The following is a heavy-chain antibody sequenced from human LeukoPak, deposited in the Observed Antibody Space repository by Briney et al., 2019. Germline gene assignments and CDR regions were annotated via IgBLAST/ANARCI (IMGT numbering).Heavy chain of an antibody. J-gene: IGHJ6*03. CDR3: ARVEEGYGSGRRENYYYYYMDV. D-gene: IGHD3-10*01. CDR1: GGTFNNYA. V-gene: IGHV1-69*13. Sequence: SVKVSCKASGGTFNNYAINWVRQAPGQGLEWMGGIIPIFGSSNYAQKFQGRVTITADESTTTAYMELSSLRSEDTAVYYCARVEEGYGSGRRENYYYYYMDVWGKGTTVTISS. CDR2: IIPIFGSS.